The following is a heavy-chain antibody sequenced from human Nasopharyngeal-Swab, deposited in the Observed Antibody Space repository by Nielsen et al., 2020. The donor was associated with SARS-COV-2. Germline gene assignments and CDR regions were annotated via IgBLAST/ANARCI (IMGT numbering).Heavy chain of an antibody. Sequence: GGSLRLSCIASGFTFNIYAMAWVRRTPGRGLQWVSGISASGGSTCYTDSVKGRFAVSRDNSRNTLYLQMHSLRVEDTALYYCAKDDVVRGDAFDIWGQGTMVTVSS. V-gene: IGHV3-23*01. CDR3: AKDDVVRGDAFDI. D-gene: IGHD3-10*01. CDR1: GFTFNIYA. CDR2: ISASGGST. J-gene: IGHJ3*02.